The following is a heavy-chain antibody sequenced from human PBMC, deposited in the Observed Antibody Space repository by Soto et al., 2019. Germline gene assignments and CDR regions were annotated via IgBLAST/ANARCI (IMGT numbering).Heavy chain of an antibody. CDR3: TKRAPYYFDS. J-gene: IGHJ4*02. CDR2: IKQDGSEK. Sequence: PGGSLRLSCAASGFTFSSYWMSWVRQAPGKGLEWVANIKQDGSEKYYVDSVKGRFTISRDNSKNTLYLQMNSLRAEDTAVYYCTKRAPYYFDSWGQGTQVTVSS. V-gene: IGHV3-7*03. D-gene: IGHD6-25*01. CDR1: GFTFSSYW.